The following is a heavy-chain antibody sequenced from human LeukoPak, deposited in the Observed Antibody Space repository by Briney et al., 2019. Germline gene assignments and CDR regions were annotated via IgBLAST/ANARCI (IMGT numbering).Heavy chain of an antibody. CDR1: GGSFSGYY. Sequence: SETLSLTCAVYGGSFSGYYWSWIRQPPGKGLEWIGEINHSGSTNYNPSLKSRVTISVDTSKNQFSLKLSSVTAADTAVYYCARGGYYYDSSGYAFDIWGQGTMVTVSS. D-gene: IGHD3-22*01. CDR2: INHSGST. CDR3: ARGGYYYDSSGYAFDI. V-gene: IGHV4-34*01. J-gene: IGHJ3*02.